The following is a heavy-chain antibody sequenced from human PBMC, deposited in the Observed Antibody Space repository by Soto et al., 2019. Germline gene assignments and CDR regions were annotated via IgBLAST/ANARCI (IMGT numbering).Heavy chain of an antibody. J-gene: IGHJ5*02. D-gene: IGHD3-3*01. CDR1: GGTFSSYA. V-gene: IGHV1-69*12. Sequence: QVQLVQSGAEVKKPGSSVKVPCKASGGTFSSYAITWVRQAPGQGLEWMGEIIPIFDTANYAQKVKARVTVTADEATGQAYMELSSLRSEDTAVSHCARVEGRRSGYFPYWFDPWGPGTLVTVSS. CDR3: ARVEGRRSGYFPYWFDP. CDR2: IIPIFDTA.